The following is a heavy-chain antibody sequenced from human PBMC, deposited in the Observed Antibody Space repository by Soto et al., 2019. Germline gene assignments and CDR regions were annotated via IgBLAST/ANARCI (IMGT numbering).Heavy chain of an antibody. CDR3: AKDKTPITIFDLYPPPSRALEPDAFDI. Sequence: PGGSLRLSCAASGFTFDDYAMHWVRQAPGKGLEWVSGISWNSGSIGYADSVKGRFTISRDNAKNSLYLQMNSLRAEDTALYYCAKDKTPITIFDLYPPPSRALEPDAFDIWGQGTMVTVSS. CDR1: GFTFDDYA. J-gene: IGHJ3*02. CDR2: ISWNSGSI. D-gene: IGHD3-3*01. V-gene: IGHV3-9*01.